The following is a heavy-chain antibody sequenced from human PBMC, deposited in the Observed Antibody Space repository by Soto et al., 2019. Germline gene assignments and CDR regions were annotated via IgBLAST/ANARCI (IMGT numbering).Heavy chain of an antibody. J-gene: IGHJ6*02. V-gene: IGHV1-46*02. Sequence: QVQLMQSGAEVRKPGASVRLSCETSGYNFNQYYIHWVRQAPGQGLEWMGIINLRGGTTEYAHKFRGRVTVTGDTSTKTAYMELRSLRSEDTAVYYCATLPNNNFSPGVMDVWGQGTTVTVSS. CDR2: INLRGGTT. D-gene: IGHD3-3*01. CDR3: ATLPNNNFSPGVMDV. CDR1: GYNFNQYY.